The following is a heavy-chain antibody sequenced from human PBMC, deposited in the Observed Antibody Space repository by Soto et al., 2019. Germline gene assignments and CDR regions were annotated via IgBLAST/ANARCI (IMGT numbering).Heavy chain of an antibody. CDR1: GGSISSGGYY. CDR2: IYHSGRT. D-gene: IGHD4-17*01. J-gene: IGHJ4*02. Sequence: QLQLQESGSGLVKPSQTLSLTCAVSGGSISSGGYYWSWLRQPPGKGLEWSGYIYHSGRTYYNQSHKSRVTISVARSKNPFSLQMSSVTAADTAVYYCARAMTPVTTIDYWGQGTLVTVSS. CDR3: ARAMTPVTTIDY. V-gene: IGHV4-30-2*01.